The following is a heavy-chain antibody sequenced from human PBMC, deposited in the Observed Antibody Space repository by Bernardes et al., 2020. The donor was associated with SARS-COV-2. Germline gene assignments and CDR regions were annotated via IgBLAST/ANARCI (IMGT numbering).Heavy chain of an antibody. CDR1: GGSVSSSY. J-gene: IGHJ6*02. D-gene: IGHD1-1*01. Sequence: ETLSLTCTVSGGSVSSSYWSWIRQPPGEGLEWIGYIYYGGSTNYNPSLKSRVTMSVDTSNNQFSLNLSSVTAADTAVYYCARINWNQYGMDVWGQGTTATVSS. CDR2: IYYGGST. V-gene: IGHV4-59*02. CDR3: ARINWNQYGMDV.